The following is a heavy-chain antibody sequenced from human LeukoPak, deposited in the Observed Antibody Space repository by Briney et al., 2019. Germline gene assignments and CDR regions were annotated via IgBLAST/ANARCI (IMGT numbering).Heavy chain of an antibody. Sequence: GGSLRLSCAVSGITLSNYGMTWVRQAPGKGLEWVAGISDSGGRTNYADSVKGRFTISGDNPKNTLYLQMNSLRAEDTAVYFCAKRGVVIRVILVGFHKEAYYFDSWGQGALVTVSS. CDR1: GITLSNYG. CDR2: ISDSGGRT. D-gene: IGHD3-22*01. V-gene: IGHV3-23*01. J-gene: IGHJ4*02. CDR3: AKRGVVIRVILVGFHKEAYYFDS.